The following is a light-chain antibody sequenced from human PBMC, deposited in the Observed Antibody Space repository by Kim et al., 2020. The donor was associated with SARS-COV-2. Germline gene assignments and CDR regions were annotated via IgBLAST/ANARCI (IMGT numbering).Light chain of an antibody. CDR2: WAS. V-gene: IGKV4-1*01. J-gene: IGKJ4*01. CDR1: QSVLYSSNNKNY. CDR3: QQYYGSPLT. Sequence: DIVMTQSPDSLAVSLGERATINCKSSQSVLYSSNNKNYLAWYQQKPGQPPKLLIYWASTRESGVPDRFSGSGSGTDFTLTISSPQAEDVAVYYCQQYYGSPLTFGGGTKVDIK.